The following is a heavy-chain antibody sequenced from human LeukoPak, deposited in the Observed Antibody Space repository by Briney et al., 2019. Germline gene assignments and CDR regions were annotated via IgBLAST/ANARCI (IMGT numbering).Heavy chain of an antibody. D-gene: IGHD6-13*01. J-gene: IGHJ4*02. CDR1: GGTFSSYA. CDR3: ARSIAAAGIFSYYFDY. Sequence: SVRVSCKASGGTFSSYAISWVRQAPGQGLEWMGRIIPILGIANYAQKFQGRVTITADKSTSTAYMELSSLRSEDTAVYYCARSIAAAGIFSYYFDYWGQGTLVTVSS. CDR2: IIPILGIA. V-gene: IGHV1-69*04.